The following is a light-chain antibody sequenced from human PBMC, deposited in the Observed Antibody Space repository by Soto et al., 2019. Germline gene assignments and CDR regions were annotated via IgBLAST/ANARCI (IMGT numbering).Light chain of an antibody. CDR1: SSDVGSYNL. V-gene: IGLV2-23*02. CDR2: EVS. J-gene: IGLJ7*01. CDR3: GPYAGSSTPAV. Sequence: QSALTQPASVSGSPGQSITISCTGTSSDVGSYNLVSWYQQHPTKAPKLMIYEVSERPSGVSNRFSGSKSDNTASLTISGLQAEDEAEYYGGPYAGSSTPAVFGGGTQLTVL.